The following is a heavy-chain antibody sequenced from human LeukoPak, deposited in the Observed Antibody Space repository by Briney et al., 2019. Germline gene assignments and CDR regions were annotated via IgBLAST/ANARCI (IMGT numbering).Heavy chain of an antibody. CDR2: ISGSGGST. D-gene: IGHD1-26*01. J-gene: IGHJ3*02. CDR1: GFTFSSYG. V-gene: IGHV3-23*01. Sequence: TGGSLRLSCAASGFTFSSYGMSWVRQAPGKGLEWVSAISGSGGSTYYADSVKGRFTISRDNSKNTLYLQMNSLRAEDTAVYYCARSSGEGATWAFDIWGQGTMVTVSS. CDR3: ARSSGEGATWAFDI.